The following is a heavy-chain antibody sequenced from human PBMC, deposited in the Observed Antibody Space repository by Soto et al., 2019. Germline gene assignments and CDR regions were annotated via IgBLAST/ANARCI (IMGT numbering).Heavy chain of an antibody. J-gene: IGHJ6*03. Sequence: ASVKVSCTASGYTFTSYGISWVRQAPGQGLEWMGWISAYNGNTNYAQRLQGRVTMTTDTSTSTAYMELRSLRSDDTAVYYCARSRYCSGGSCYSSYYMDVWGKGTTVTVSS. CDR2: ISAYNGNT. CDR3: ARSRYCSGGSCYSSYYMDV. D-gene: IGHD2-15*01. V-gene: IGHV1-18*01. CDR1: GYTFTSYG.